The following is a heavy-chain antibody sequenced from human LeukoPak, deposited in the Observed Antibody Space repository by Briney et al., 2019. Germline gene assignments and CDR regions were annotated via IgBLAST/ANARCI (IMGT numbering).Heavy chain of an antibody. CDR3: ARDSSGWYHPYYYFDY. Sequence: SQTLSLTCAISGDSVSSNSATWNWIRQSPSRGLEWLGRTYYTSKWYNDYAVSVKSRITINPDTSKNQFSLQLNSVTPEDTAVYYCARDSSGWYHPYYYFDYWGQGTLVTVSS. V-gene: IGHV6-1*01. D-gene: IGHD6-19*01. CDR1: GDSVSSNSAT. J-gene: IGHJ4*02. CDR2: TYYTSKWYN.